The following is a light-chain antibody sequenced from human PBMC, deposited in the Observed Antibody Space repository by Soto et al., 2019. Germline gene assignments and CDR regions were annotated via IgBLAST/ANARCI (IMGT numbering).Light chain of an antibody. CDR2: DNT. V-gene: IGLV1-40*01. Sequence: QSVLTQPPSVSGVSGQTITMSCAGVGAGQDVHWYQQLPRTAPKLVIYDNTHRPSGVPVRFSASKSGASASLAITGVQAEDEGDYYCHSYDNSRNMWVFGGGTQLTVL. CDR1: GAGQD. CDR3: HSYDNSRNMWV. J-gene: IGLJ3*02.